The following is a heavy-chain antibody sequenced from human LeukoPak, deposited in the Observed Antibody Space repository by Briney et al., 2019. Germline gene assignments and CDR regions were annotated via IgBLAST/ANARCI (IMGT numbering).Heavy chain of an antibody. CDR2: INPNSGGT. V-gene: IGHV1-2*02. CDR3: ARAVGVVVPASMGY. J-gene: IGHJ4*02. CDR1: GHTFTVYY. Sequence: ASVTVSFTASGHTFTVYYMHWVRQAPGQGLEWMGWINPNSGGTNYAQKFQGRVTMTRDTSISTAYMELSRLRSDDTAVYYCARAVGVVVPASMGYWGQGTLVTVSS. D-gene: IGHD2-2*01.